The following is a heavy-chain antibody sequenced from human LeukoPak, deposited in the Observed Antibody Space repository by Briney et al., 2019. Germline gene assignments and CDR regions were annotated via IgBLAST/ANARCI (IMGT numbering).Heavy chain of an antibody. CDR3: ARVYDSSGYYFRSYYYYYYMDV. V-gene: IGHV4-59*01. CDR2: IYYSGST. J-gene: IGHJ6*03. D-gene: IGHD3-22*01. Sequence: SETLSLTCTVSGGSISSYYWSWIRQPPGKGLEWIGYIYYSGSTNYNPSLKSRVTISVDTSKNQFSLKLSSVTAADTAVYYCARVYDSSGYYFRSYYYYYYMDVWGKGTTVTVSS. CDR1: GGSISSYY.